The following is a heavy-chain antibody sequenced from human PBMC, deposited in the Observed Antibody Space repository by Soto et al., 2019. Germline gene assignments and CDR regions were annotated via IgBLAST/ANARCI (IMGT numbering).Heavy chain of an antibody. CDR1: GESISSSSYY. V-gene: IGHV4-39*01. D-gene: IGHD2-21*02. CDR2: IYYSGRT. J-gene: IGHJ4*02. Sequence: SETLSLTCIVSGESISSSSYYWGWIRQPPGKGLEWIGSIYYSGRTYYNPSFKSRVTISIDTSKNQFSLKLSSVTATDTAVYYCARQRTTVVTQAYFDHWGQGALVAVS. CDR3: ARQRTTVVTQAYFDH.